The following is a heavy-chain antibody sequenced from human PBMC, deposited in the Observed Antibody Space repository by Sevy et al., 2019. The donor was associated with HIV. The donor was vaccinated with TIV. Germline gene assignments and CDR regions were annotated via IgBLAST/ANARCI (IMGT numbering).Heavy chain of an antibody. CDR2: ISGGDGAT. D-gene: IGHD2-15*01. CDR3: AKDIVAVVGDAFDI. J-gene: IGHJ3*02. V-gene: IGHV3-23*01. CDR1: GFSFISYA. Sequence: GGSLRLSCAASGFSFISYAMNWVRQAPGKGLEWVSAISGGDGATYYADYVKGRFSITRDNSKNTLYRQMDSLRAEDTAVYYCAKDIVAVVGDAFDIWGQGTMVTVSS.